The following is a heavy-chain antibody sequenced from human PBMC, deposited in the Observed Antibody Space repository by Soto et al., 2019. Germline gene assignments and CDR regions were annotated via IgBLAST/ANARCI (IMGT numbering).Heavy chain of an antibody. D-gene: IGHD6-13*01. CDR1: GGSISSYY. CDR3: ARGIGSSSNKYYYGLEV. J-gene: IGHJ6*02. CDR2: IYYSGSP. Sequence: PSETLSLTCTVSGGSISSYYWSWLRQPPGKGLEWIGYIYYSGSPNYNPSLKIRVTISVDTSKNQFSLKLSSVTAAHTAVYYCARGIGSSSNKYYYGLEVWAQGTTVPVSS. V-gene: IGHV4-59*01.